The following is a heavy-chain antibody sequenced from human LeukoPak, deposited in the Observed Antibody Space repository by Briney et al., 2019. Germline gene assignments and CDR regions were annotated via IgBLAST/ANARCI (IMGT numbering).Heavy chain of an antibody. CDR2: ISSSGSTI. CDR3: ARDFGELFRNYGMDV. D-gene: IGHD3-10*01. CDR1: GFTFSSYE. Sequence: GGSLRLSCAASGFTFSSYEMNWVRQAPGKGLEWVSYISSSGSTIYYADFVKGRFTISRDNAKNSLYLRMNSLRAEDTAVYYCARDFGELFRNYGMDVWGQGTTVTVSS. V-gene: IGHV3-48*03. J-gene: IGHJ6*02.